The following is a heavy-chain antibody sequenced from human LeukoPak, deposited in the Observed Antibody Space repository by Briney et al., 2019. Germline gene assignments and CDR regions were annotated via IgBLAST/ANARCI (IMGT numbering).Heavy chain of an antibody. CDR1: GYTFTSYG. J-gene: IGHJ6*02. V-gene: IGHV1-18*01. CDR2: ISAYNGNT. Sequence: ASVKVSCKASGYTFTSYGISWVRQAPGQGLEWMGWISAYNGNTNYAQKLRGRVTMTTDTSTSTAYMELRSLRSDDTAVYYCARQEGDYYYYYGMDVWGQGTTVTVSS. CDR3: ARQEGDYYYYYGMDV.